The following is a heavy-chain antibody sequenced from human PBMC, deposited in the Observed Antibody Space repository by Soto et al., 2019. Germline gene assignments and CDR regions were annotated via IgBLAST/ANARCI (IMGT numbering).Heavy chain of an antibody. D-gene: IGHD1-7*01. CDR3: ARDSELELRGWFDP. CDR2: ISACNGNT. J-gene: IGHJ5*02. CDR1: GYTFTSYG. Sequence: EASVKVSCKASGYTFTSYGISWVRQAPGQGLEWMGWISACNGNTNYAQKLQGRVTMTTDTSTSTAYMELRSLRSDDTAVYYCARDSELELRGWFDPWGQGTLVTVSS. V-gene: IGHV1-18*01.